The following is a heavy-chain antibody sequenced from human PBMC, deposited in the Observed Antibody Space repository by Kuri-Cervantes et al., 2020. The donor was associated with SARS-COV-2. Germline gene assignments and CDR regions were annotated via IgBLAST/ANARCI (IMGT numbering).Heavy chain of an antibody. CDR2: IYYSGST. CDR3: ASQVTIFGVEYDAFDI. D-gene: IGHD3-3*01. CDR1: GGSISSGGYY. V-gene: IGHV4-31*03. Sequence: LRLSCTVSGGSISSGGYYWSWIRQHPGKGLEWIGYIYYSGSTYYNPSLKSRVTISVDTSKNQFSLKLSSVTAADTAVYYCASQVTIFGVEYDAFDIWGQGTTVTVSS. J-gene: IGHJ3*02.